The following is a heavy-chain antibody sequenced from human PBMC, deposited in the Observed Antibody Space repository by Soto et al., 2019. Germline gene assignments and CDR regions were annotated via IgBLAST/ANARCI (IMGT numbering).Heavy chain of an antibody. CDR3: AKRRGGGGRFDY. CDR1: GFTFISYA. J-gene: IGHJ4*02. D-gene: IGHD2-15*01. Sequence: LSCAASGFTFISYAMGWVRQGPGKGLEWVAVVSIGGSTHYADSVRGRFTISRDNSKNTLSLQMNSLTAEDTAVYFCAKRRGGGGRFDYWGQGVLVTVSS. CDR2: VSIGGST. V-gene: IGHV3-23*01.